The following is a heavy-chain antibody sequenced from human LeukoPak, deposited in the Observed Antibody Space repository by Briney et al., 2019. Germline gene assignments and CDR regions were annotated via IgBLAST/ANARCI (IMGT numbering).Heavy chain of an antibody. Sequence: SETLSLTCTVSGGSISGYFWSWVRQPAGKGLEWIGRIYSSGSNNYNPSLKRLVTMPLDTPKNHLSLNLSSVTAADTAVYYCAREPTSGREPTSGRPLDYWGQGTLVTVSS. CDR3: AREPTSGREPTSGRPLDY. CDR1: GGSISGYF. D-gene: IGHD5-12*01. CDR2: IYSSGSN. V-gene: IGHV4-4*07. J-gene: IGHJ4*02.